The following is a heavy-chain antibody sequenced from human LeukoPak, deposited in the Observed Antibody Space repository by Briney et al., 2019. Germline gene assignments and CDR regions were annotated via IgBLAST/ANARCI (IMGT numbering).Heavy chain of an antibody. CDR3: AKAKGALVVITNYDY. V-gene: IGHV3-23*01. Sequence: GGSLRLSCAASGFTFSSYAMSWVRQAPGKGLEWVSEISGSGKSAYYADSAKGRFTISRDNSENTLYLQMNSLRAEDTAVYYCAKAKGALVVITNYDYWGQGTLVTVSS. D-gene: IGHD3-22*01. CDR1: GFTFSSYA. J-gene: IGHJ4*02. CDR2: ISGSGKSA.